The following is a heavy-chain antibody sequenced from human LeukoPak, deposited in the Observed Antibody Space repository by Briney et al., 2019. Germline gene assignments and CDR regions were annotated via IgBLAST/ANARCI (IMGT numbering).Heavy chain of an antibody. D-gene: IGHD2-21*01. V-gene: IGHV3-30*02. CDR2: IRHDESNK. CDR3: LTIVETDLDAFDI. J-gene: IGHJ3*02. CDR1: GFVFSKNG. Sequence: GGSLRLSCATSGFVFSKNGMHWVRQAPGKGLEWVAFIRHDESNKYYADSVKGRFTISRDNAKSTLYLQMNSLRAEDTAVYYCLTIVETDLDAFDIWGQGTKVTVSS.